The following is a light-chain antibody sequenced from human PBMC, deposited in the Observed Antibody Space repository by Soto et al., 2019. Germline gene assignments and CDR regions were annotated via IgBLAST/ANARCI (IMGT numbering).Light chain of an antibody. CDR1: QSFSSTY. J-gene: IGKJ5*01. CDR3: QRYGSSPIT. V-gene: IGKV3-20*01. CDR2: GAS. Sequence: EIVLTQSPGTLSLSPGERATLSCRASQSFSSTYLAWYQQKPGQAPRLLVYGASSRATGIPDRFSGFGSGTDFTLTISRLEPEDFAVYFCQRYGSSPITFGRGTRLEIK.